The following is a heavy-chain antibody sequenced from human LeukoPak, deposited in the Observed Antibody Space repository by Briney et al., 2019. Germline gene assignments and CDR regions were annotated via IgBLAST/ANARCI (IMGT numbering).Heavy chain of an antibody. J-gene: IGHJ6*03. Sequence: SVKVSCKASGYTFTSYYMHWVRQAPGQGLEWMGIINPSGGSTSYAQKFQGRVTMTTDTSTSTAYMELRSLRSDDTAVYYCARRTFRTVTSGVYYYYMDVWGKGTTVTVSS. CDR2: INPSGGST. CDR3: ARRTFRTVTSGVYYYYMDV. V-gene: IGHV1-46*01. D-gene: IGHD4-17*01. CDR1: GYTFTSYY.